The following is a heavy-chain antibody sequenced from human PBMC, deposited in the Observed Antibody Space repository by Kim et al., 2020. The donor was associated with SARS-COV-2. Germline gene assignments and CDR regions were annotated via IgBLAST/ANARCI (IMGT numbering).Heavy chain of an antibody. J-gene: IGHJ4*02. CDR2: IYYSGST. CDR3: ARDTSSGWHSSRSAFDY. D-gene: IGHD6-19*01. V-gene: IGHV4-59*01. CDR1: GGSISSYY. Sequence: SQTLSLTCTVSGGSISSYYWSWIRQPPGKGLEWIGYIYYSGSTNYNPSLKSRVTISVDTSKNQFSLKLSSVTAADTAVYYCARDTSSGWHSSRSAFDYWGQGTLVTVSS.